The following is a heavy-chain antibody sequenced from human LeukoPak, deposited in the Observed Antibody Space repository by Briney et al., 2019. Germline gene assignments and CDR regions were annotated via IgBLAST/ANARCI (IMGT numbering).Heavy chain of an antibody. D-gene: IGHD4-17*01. CDR2: ISGSSSYI. Sequence: GGSLRLSCAASGFTFSTYNMNWVRQAPGKGLEWVSSISGSSSYIYYADSVKGRFTISRDNAKNSLYLQMNSLRAEDTAVYYCARESHGDHMGDYWGQGTLVTVSS. CDR1: GFTFSTYN. CDR3: ARESHGDHMGDY. J-gene: IGHJ4*02. V-gene: IGHV3-21*01.